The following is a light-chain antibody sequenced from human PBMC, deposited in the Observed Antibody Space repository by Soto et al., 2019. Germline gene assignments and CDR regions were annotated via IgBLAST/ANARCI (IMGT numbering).Light chain of an antibody. CDR2: LAS. CDR3: QRLDSYPLT. J-gene: IGKJ4*01. V-gene: IGKV1-9*01. CDR1: QDISSY. Sequence: DFQLTQSPSFLSASVGDRVSITCRASQDISSYLAWYQQEPGKAPKLLIYLASTLQTGVPSRFSGSGSGTEFTLTISSLQPEDFATYYCQRLDSYPLTFGGGTKVEIK.